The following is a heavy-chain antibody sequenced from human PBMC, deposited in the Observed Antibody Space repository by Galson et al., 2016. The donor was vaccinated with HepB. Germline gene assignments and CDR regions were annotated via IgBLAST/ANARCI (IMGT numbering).Heavy chain of an antibody. CDR3: AGADYGGCLAY. V-gene: IGHV4-30-4*01. D-gene: IGHD4-23*01. CDR1: GGSISSGDHY. J-gene: IGHJ4*02. CDR2: IYYSWST. Sequence: TLSLTCTVSGGSISSGDHYWSWVRQPPGKGLEWLGYIYYSWSTAYNPSLKSRLAISVDRSKNQFSLMLSSVTAADTAVYYCAGADYGGCLAYWGQGSLVTVSS.